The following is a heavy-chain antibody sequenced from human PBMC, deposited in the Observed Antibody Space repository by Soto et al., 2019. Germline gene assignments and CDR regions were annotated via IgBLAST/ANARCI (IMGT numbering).Heavy chain of an antibody. D-gene: IGHD4-17*01. CDR2: ISSSSSSYI. CDR1: GFTFSSYS. J-gene: IGHJ3*02. CDR3: ARDSPATVTTVDAFDI. Sequence: GGSLRLSCAASGFTFSSYSMNWVRQAPGKGLEWVSSISSSSSSYIYYADSVKGRFTISRDNAKNSLYLQMNSLRAEDTAVYYCARDSPATVTTVDAFDIWGQGTMVTVSS. V-gene: IGHV3-21*01.